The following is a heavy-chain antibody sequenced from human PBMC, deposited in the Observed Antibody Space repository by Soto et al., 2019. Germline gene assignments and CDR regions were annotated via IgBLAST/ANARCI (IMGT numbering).Heavy chain of an antibody. Sequence: QVQLVQSGAEVKKPGSSVKVSCTASGGAFRNYALSWVRQAPGQGLEWKGAVMPTCGAGVDAQKVQGSLTIFADESTNTAYLNVSSVTFEDADNYDCAASRGFCGDMDAWGQGTTLTVSS. CDR3: AASRGFCGDMDA. J-gene: IGHJ6*02. CDR2: VMPTCGAG. V-gene: IGHV1-69*01. D-gene: IGHD7-27*01. CDR1: GGAFRNYA.